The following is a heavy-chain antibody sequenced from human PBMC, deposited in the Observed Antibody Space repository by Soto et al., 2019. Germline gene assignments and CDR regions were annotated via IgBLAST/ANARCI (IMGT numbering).Heavy chain of an antibody. Sequence: VGSLRLSCAASGFTFSSFWMTWVRQAPGKGLEWVANIKQDGSEKYYVDSVKGRFTISRDNAKNSLFLQMNSLRAEDTAVYYCVRGFGDYVLFYGYWGQGSMVTVSS. J-gene: IGHJ4*02. V-gene: IGHV3-7*01. CDR1: GFTFSSFW. D-gene: IGHD4-17*01. CDR3: VRGFGDYVLFYGY. CDR2: IKQDGSEK.